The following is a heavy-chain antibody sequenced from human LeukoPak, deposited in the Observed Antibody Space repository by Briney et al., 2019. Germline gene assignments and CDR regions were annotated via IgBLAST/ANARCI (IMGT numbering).Heavy chain of an antibody. CDR2: IKEDGIDK. D-gene: IGHD2-21*01. Sequence: GGSLRLSCAASGFTFSSSSMTWVRQPPGKGLEWVAHIKEDGIDKYYVDSVKGRFTISRDNARNSLYLQMNSLRAEDTAVYYCARHMAPSSWGQGTLVTVSS. J-gene: IGHJ5*02. V-gene: IGHV3-7*01. CDR3: ARHMAPSS. CDR1: GFTFSSSS.